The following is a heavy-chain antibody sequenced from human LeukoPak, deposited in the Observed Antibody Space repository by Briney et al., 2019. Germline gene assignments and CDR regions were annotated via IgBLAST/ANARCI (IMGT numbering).Heavy chain of an antibody. CDR1: GFTVDTYW. CDR3: AREPFDY. Sequence: GGSLRLSCVASGFTVDTYWMSWVRQAPGKGLEWVSYISSGSSIIYYADSVKGRFTISRDNAKNSLYLQMSSLRDEDTAVYYCAREPFDYWGQGILVTVSS. J-gene: IGHJ4*02. V-gene: IGHV3-48*02. CDR2: ISSGSSII.